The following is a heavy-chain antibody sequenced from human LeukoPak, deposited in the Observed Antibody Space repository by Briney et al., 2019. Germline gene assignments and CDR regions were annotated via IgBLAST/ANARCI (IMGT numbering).Heavy chain of an antibody. CDR3: ARDGPSRGSGSYYDY. J-gene: IGHJ4*02. V-gene: IGHV3-21*05. D-gene: IGHD3-10*01. Sequence: GGSLRLSCSASGFPFSSYAMHWVRQAPGKGLEWVSYISSSSSYTNYADSVKGRFTISRDNAKNSLYLQMNSLRAEDTAVYYCARDGPSRGSGSYYDYWGQGTLVTVSS. CDR1: GFPFSSYA. CDR2: ISSSSSYT.